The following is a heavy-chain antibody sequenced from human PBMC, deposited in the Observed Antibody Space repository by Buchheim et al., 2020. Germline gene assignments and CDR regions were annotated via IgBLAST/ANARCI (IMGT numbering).Heavy chain of an antibody. CDR3: ARAPPGDTGYYGMDV. J-gene: IGHJ6*02. V-gene: IGHV4-31*03. D-gene: IGHD5-18*01. CDR1: GGSISSGGYY. Sequence: QVQLQESGPGLVKPSQTLSLTCTVSGGSISSGGYYWSWIRQHPGKGLEWIGYIYYTGSTYYNPSLKSRVTISVDTSKNQFSLKLSAVTAADTAVYYCARAPPGDTGYYGMDVWGQRTTVTVSS. CDR2: IYYTGST.